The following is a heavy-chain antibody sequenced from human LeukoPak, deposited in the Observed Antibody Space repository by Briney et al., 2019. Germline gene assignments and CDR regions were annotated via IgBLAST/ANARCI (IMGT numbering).Heavy chain of an antibody. Sequence: PGRSLRLSCAASGFTFSRHAMNWVRQVPGKGLEWLAVISHDGNNKYYADSVKGRFTVSRDNSKNTLYLQVNDLRVEDMAVYCCARGDSVQLWLNMGDYWGQGALVTVSS. CDR2: ISHDGNNK. CDR1: GFTFSRHA. J-gene: IGHJ4*02. D-gene: IGHD5-18*01. V-gene: IGHV3-30-3*01. CDR3: ARGDSVQLWLNMGDY.